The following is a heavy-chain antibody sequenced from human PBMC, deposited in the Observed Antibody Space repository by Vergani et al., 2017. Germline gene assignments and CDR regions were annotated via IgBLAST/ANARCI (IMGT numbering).Heavy chain of an antibody. CDR2: VFHSGSA. J-gene: IGHJ3*02. CDR3: ARQFWGSQGVGAFET. Sequence: QVRLEESGPGLVKPSQTLSLTCSVSGYSISRGYYWGWIRQPPGKGLEWIATVFHSGSAYYNPSLRRRVTISVETSKNQFLLRLTTLTAADTAVYYCARQFWGSQGVGAFETWGRGTEVSVSS. CDR1: GYSISRGYY. D-gene: IGHD3-16*01. V-gene: IGHV4-38-2*02.